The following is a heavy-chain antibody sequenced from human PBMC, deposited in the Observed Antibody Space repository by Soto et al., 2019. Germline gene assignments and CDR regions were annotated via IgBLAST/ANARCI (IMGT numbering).Heavy chain of an antibody. Sequence: EVQLLESGGGLVQPGGSLRLSCAASGFTFSSYAMSWVRQAPGKGLEWVSAISGSGGSTYYSDSVKGRFTISRDNSNNTLYLQMNSLRAEDTAVYYCSKDGGTHRSLYYFDYWGQGTLVTVSS. CDR3: SKDGGTHRSLYYFDY. V-gene: IGHV3-23*01. D-gene: IGHD3-16*01. CDR2: ISGSGGST. CDR1: GFTFSSYA. J-gene: IGHJ4*02.